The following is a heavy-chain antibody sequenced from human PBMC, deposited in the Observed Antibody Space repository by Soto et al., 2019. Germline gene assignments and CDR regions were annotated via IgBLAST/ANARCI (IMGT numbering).Heavy chain of an antibody. CDR1: GFTFSLYG. Sequence: PGGSLSLACAASGFTFSLYGMHWVRQAPGKGLEWVAAIWDDGRRKDYADSVKDRLFISRDNSKNTLYLQLDSLRPEDTAVYYCATWQGSLNFHYWGQGTLVTVSS. CDR2: IWDDGRRK. V-gene: IGHV3-33*01. J-gene: IGHJ4*02. CDR3: ATWQGSLNFHY.